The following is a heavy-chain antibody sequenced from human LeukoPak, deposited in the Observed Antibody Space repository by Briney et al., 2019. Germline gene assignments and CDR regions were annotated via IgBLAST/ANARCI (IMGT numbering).Heavy chain of an antibody. V-gene: IGHV3-23*01. CDR2: ISGSDGRT. CDR3: TRRGGSTGWGAYY. CDR1: GFTFSSYT. D-gene: IGHD6-19*01. Sequence: GGSLRLSCAASGFTFSSYTMNWVRQAPGKGLEWVSSISGSDGRTFYADSVKGRFTISRDNSQNTLYMQMSSLRAEDTAIYYCTRRGGSTGWGAYYWGQGTLITVSS. J-gene: IGHJ4*02.